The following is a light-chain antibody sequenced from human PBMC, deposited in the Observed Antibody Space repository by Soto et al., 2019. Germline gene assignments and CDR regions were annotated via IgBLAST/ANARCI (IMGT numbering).Light chain of an antibody. CDR2: AAS. V-gene: IGKV3-20*01. CDR1: QSLTNSY. Sequence: DIVLTQSPGTLSLSPGERATLSCRASQSLTNSYLAWYQQKPGQAPRLLIYAASTRATGIPDRFSGSVSGTEFSLTISRLEPEDIAVYYCQHQGTSPQNTFGQGTKLEIK. CDR3: QHQGTSPQNT. J-gene: IGKJ2*01.